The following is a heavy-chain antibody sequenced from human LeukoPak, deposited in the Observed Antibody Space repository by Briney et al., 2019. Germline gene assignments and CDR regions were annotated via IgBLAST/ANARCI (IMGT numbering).Heavy chain of an antibody. V-gene: IGHV3-7*01. CDR3: ARDPAYDFWSGYYTDY. CDR1: GFTFSSYW. J-gene: IGHJ4*02. D-gene: IGHD3-3*01. Sequence: PGGSLRLSCAASGFTFSSYWMSWVRQAPGKGLEWVADIKQDGSEKYYVDSVKGRFTISRDNAKNSLYLQMNGLRAEDTAVYYCARDPAYDFWSGYYTDYWGQGTLVTVSS. CDR2: IKQDGSEK.